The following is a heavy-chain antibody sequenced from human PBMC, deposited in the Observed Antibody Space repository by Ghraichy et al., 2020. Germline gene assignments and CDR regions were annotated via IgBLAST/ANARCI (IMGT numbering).Heavy chain of an antibody. D-gene: IGHD2-15*01. Sequence: GGSLRLSCAASGFTFSDYYMTWIRQAPGKGLEWLSYINSGSSYTKYADSVKGRFTISRDNAKNSLYLQMNSLRAEDTAVYYCARRHCSDGTCYSFFDYWGQGTLVTVSS. J-gene: IGHJ4*02. V-gene: IGHV3-11*06. CDR2: INSGSSYT. CDR3: ARRHCSDGTCYSFFDY. CDR1: GFTFSDYY.